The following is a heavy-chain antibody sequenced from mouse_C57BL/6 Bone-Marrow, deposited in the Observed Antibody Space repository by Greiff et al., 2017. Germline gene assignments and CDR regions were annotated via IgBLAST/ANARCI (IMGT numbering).Heavy chain of an antibody. J-gene: IGHJ3*01. CDR1: GFTFSSYA. V-gene: IGHV5-4*01. D-gene: IGHD2-2*01. Sequence: EVHLVESGGGLVKPGGSLKLSCAASGFTFSSYAMSWVRQTPEKRLEWVATISDGGSYTYYPDNVKGRFTISRDNAKNNLYLQMSHLKSEDTAMYYCARGGDLLWLRGGFAYWGQGTLVTVSA. CDR2: ISDGGSYT. CDR3: ARGGDLLWLRGGFAY.